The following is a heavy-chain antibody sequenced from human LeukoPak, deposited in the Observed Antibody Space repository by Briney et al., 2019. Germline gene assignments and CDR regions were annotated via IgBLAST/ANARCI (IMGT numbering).Heavy chain of an antibody. Sequence: GGSLRLPCAASGFTFSSYSMNWVRQAPGKGLEWVSSISSSSSYIYYADSVEGRFTISRDNAKNSLYLQMNSLRAEDTAVYYCARGRRDDAFDIWGQGTMVTVSS. CDR3: ARGRRDDAFDI. CDR2: ISSSSSYI. CDR1: GFTFSSYS. J-gene: IGHJ3*02. V-gene: IGHV3-21*01.